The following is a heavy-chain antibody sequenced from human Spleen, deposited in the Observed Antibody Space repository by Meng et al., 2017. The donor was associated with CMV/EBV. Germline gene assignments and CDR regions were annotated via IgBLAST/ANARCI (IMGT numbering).Heavy chain of an antibody. CDR3: AKVGPGWRSSTLVFDP. CDR1: RGSISRGRDH. CDR2: ISYSGTT. Sequence: SETLSLTCTVSRGSISRGRDHWSWIRQHPGKGLEWIGDISYSGTTYYNPSLKSRISISVDTSKTQFSLQLSSVTAADTAVYYCAKVGPGWRSSTLVFDPWGQGILVTVSS. V-gene: IGHV4-31*03. J-gene: IGHJ5*02. D-gene: IGHD2-2*01.